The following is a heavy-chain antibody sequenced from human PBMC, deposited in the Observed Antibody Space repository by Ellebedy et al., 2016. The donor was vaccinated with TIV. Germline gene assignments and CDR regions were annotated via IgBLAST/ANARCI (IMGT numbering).Heavy chain of an antibody. D-gene: IGHD5-18*01. CDR1: GDTFSSCA. V-gene: IGHV1-69*04. J-gene: IGHJ6*02. CDR3: ARTHTAMLEYNYGMDV. CDR2: IIPILGIA. Sequence: AASVKVSCKASGDTFSSCALNWVRQAPGQGLEWMGRIIPILGIANYAQKFQDRVTIIADKSTSTAFMELTSLRSEDTAVYYCARTHTAMLEYNYGMDVWGQGTTVTVSS.